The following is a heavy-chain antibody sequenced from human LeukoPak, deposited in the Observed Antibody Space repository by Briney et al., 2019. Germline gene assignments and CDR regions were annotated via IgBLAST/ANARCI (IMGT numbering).Heavy chain of an antibody. J-gene: IGHJ4*02. CDR2: IYYSGST. CDR1: GGSISSSSYY. D-gene: IGHD3-10*01. Sequence: SETLSLTCTVSGGSISSSSYYWGWIRQPPGKGLEWIGSIYYSGSTYYNPSLKSRVTISVDTSKNQFSLRLSSVTAADMAVYYCARQDFGSGILPGYWGQGTLVTVSS. V-gene: IGHV4-39*01. CDR3: ARQDFGSGILPGY.